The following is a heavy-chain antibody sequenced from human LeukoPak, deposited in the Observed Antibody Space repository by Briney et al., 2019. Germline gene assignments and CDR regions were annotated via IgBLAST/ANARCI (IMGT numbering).Heavy chain of an antibody. CDR3: AKRDSSGYYYDYYYYYGMDV. D-gene: IGHD3-22*01. J-gene: IGHJ6*02. CDR1: GFTFSSYA. V-gene: IGHV3-23*01. CDR2: ISGSGGST. Sequence: PGASLRLSCAASGFTFSSYAMSWVRQAPGEGLEGGSAISGSGGSTYYADSVKGRFTISRDNSKNTLYLQMNSLRAEDTAVYYCAKRDSSGYYYDYYYYYGMDVWGQGTTVTVSS.